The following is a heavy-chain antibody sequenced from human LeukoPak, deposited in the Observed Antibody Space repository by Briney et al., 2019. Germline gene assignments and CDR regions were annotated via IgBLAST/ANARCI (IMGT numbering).Heavy chain of an antibody. V-gene: IGHV3-30*18. CDR1: GFAFSSFG. CDR2: TSYDGNNE. D-gene: IGHD3-22*01. J-gene: IGHJ5*02. CDR3: AKGFYDSGP. Sequence: QPGKSLRLSCAASGFAFSSFGMHWVRQAPGKGLEYVALTSYDGNNEYYADSMEGRFTISRDNSKNTVYLQMNSLRVEDTAVYYCAKGFYDSGPWGQGTLVTVSS.